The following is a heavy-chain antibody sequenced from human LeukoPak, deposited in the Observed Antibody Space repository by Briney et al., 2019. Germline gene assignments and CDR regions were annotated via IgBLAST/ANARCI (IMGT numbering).Heavy chain of an antibody. V-gene: IGHV1-18*01. CDR2: ISAYSGNT. D-gene: IGHD5-24*01. CDR1: GYTFTSYG. J-gene: IGHJ4*02. CDR3: ARLRDGSLKDY. Sequence: GASVKVSCKASGYTFTSYGISWVRQAPGQGLEWMGWISAYSGNTNYAQKLQDRLTMTTDTSTSTAYMELRSLRSDDTAVYYCARLRDGSLKDYWGQGTLATVSS.